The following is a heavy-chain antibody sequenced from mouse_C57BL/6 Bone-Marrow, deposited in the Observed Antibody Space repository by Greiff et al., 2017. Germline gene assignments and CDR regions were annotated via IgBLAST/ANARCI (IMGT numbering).Heavy chain of an antibody. D-gene: IGHD2-4*01. CDR3: ASVVYYDYDKMAWFAY. V-gene: IGHV3-6*01. CDR1: GYSITSGYY. Sequence: EVKLMESGPGLVKPSQSLSLTCSVTGYSITSGYYWNWIRQFPGNKLEWMGYISYDGSNNYNPSLKKRISITRDTSTNQFFLKLNSVTTEDTATYYGASVVYYDYDKMAWFAYWGQGTLVTVSA. J-gene: IGHJ3*01. CDR2: ISYDGSN.